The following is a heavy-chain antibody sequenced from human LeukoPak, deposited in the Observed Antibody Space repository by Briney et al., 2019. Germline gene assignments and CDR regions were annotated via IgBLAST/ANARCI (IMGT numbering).Heavy chain of an antibody. Sequence: PSETLSLTCSLFGYSITGGFDWGWIRQPPGKGLEWIGSFYYSGITYYNPSLKSRVTMSADTSKNQFSLRLTSVTAPDPAFFFRVRVSSGSYRYYYIYFRGNGKTCTVS. D-gene: IGHD3-22*01. CDR2: FYYSGIT. V-gene: IGHV4-38-2*02. J-gene: IGHJ6*03. CDR1: GYSITGGFD. CDR3: VRVSSGSYRYYYIYF.